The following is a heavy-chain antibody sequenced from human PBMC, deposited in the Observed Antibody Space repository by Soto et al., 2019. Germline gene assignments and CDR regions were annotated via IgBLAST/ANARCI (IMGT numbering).Heavy chain of an antibody. CDR2: IYHSGST. J-gene: IGHJ6*02. CDR3: ARGRSYYDSSGYYYYYYGMDV. Sequence: PETLSLTCAVSGGSISSSNWWSWVRQPPGKGLEWIGEIYHSGSTNYNPSLKSRVTISVDKSRNQFSLKLSSVTAADTAVYYCARGRSYYDSSGYYYYYYGMDVWGQGTTVTVSS. D-gene: IGHD3-22*01. CDR1: GGSISSSNW. V-gene: IGHV4-4*03.